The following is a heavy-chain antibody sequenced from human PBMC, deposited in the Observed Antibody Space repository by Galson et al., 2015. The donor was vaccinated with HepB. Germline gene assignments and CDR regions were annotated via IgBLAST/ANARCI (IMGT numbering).Heavy chain of an antibody. CDR1: GLTFTSHA. D-gene: IGHD5-12*01. CDR2: ISGRDET. Sequence: SLRLSCAASGLTFTSHAMNWVRQAPGKGLEWVSSISGRDETQYAASVEGRLTISRDDYKNTVYLQMESLRVEDTAAYYCATDYFFCNIAASYFQSWGQGTLVTVSS. J-gene: IGHJ4*02. V-gene: IGHV3-23*01. CDR3: ATDYFFCNIAASYFQS.